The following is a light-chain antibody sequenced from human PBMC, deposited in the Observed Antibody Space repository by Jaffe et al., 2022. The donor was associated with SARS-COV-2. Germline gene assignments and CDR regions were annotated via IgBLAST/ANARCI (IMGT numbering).Light chain of an antibody. Sequence: QSVLTQPPSASGTPGQRVTISCSGSSSNIGSNTVNWHQQLPGTAPKLLIYGNNQRPSGVPDRFSGSKSGTSASLAISGLQSEDEADYYCAAWDDSLHGPVFGGGTKLTVL. CDR3: AAWDDSLHGPV. CDR2: GNN. V-gene: IGLV1-44*01. J-gene: IGLJ3*02. CDR1: SSNIGSNT.